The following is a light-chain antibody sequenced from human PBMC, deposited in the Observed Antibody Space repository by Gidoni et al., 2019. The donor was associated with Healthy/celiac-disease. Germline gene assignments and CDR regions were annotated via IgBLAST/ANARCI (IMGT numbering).Light chain of an antibody. CDR1: QSLLHSNGYNY. Sequence: DIVMTQPPLSLPVTPGEPASIPCRSSQSLLHSNGYNYWDWYLQKPGQSPQLLIYLGSTRASGVPDRFSGSGSGTDFTLKISRVEAEDVGVYYCMQALQTPTTFXGXTKVEIK. V-gene: IGKV2-28*01. J-gene: IGKJ4*01. CDR3: MQALQTPTT. CDR2: LGS.